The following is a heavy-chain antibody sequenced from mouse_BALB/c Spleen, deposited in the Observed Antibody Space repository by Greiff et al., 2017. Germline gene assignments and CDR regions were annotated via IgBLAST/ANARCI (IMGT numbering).Heavy chain of an antibody. CDR1: GYTFTNYW. CDR2: IYPGGGYT. Sequence: QVQLKQSGAELVRPGTSVKISCKASGYTFTNYWLGWVKQRPGHGLEWIGDIYPGGGYTNYNEKFKGKATLTADTSSSTAYMQLSSLTSEDSAVYFCESGGGYYGYDGYFDYWGQGTTLTVSS. D-gene: IGHD2-2*01. V-gene: IGHV1-63*02. J-gene: IGHJ2*01. CDR3: ESGGGYYGYDGYFDY.